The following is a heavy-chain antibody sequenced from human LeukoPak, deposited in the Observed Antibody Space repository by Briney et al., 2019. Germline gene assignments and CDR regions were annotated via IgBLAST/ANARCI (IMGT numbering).Heavy chain of an antibody. Sequence: GGSLRLSCAASGFTFSRYGMPWVRQAPGKGLEWVAFLRYDGRNKYSADSLKGRFTISRDNAKNTLYLQMNSLRAEDTAVYYCAREAVAGTFDYWGQGTLVTVSS. D-gene: IGHD6-19*01. CDR1: GFTFSRYG. V-gene: IGHV3-30*02. J-gene: IGHJ4*02. CDR2: LRYDGRNK. CDR3: AREAVAGTFDY.